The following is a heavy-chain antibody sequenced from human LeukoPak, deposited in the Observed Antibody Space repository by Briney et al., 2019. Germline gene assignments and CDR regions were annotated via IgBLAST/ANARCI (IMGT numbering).Heavy chain of an antibody. CDR2: ISDSSTTI. CDR1: GFTFSSYN. CDR3: AIFSLGEYQLLNDY. J-gene: IGHJ4*02. V-gene: IGHV3-48*01. D-gene: IGHD2-2*01. Sequence: GGSLRLSCAASGFTFSSYNMNWVRQAPGKGLEWVSYISDSSTTIYYADSVKGRFTISRDNAKNSLYLQMNSLRAEDTAVYYCAIFSLGEYQLLNDYWGQGTLVTVSS.